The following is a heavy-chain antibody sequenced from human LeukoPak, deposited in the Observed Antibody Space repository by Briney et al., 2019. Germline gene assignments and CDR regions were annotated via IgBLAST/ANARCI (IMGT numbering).Heavy chain of an antibody. CDR1: GYTFTGYY. J-gene: IGHJ4*02. CDR2: INPNSGGT. CDR3: AKSIAVADTPFDY. V-gene: IGHV1-2*02. Sequence: GASVKVSCKASGYTFTGYYMHWVRQAPGQGLEWMGWINPNSGGTNYAQKFQGRVTMTRDTSISTAYMELSRLRSEDTAVYYCAKSIAVADTPFDYWGQGTLVTVSS. D-gene: IGHD6-19*01.